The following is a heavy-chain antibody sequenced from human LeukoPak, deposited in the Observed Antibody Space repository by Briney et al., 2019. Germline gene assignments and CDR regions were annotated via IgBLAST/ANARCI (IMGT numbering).Heavy chain of an antibody. CDR2: IYYSGST. V-gene: IGHV4-39*01. D-gene: IGHD3-10*01. CDR3: ARLKRVGSMELY. J-gene: IGHJ4*02. CDR1: GCSISSSSYY. Sequence: PSETLSLTCTVSGCSISSSSYYWGWIRQPPGKGLEWIGSIYYSGSTYYNPSLKSRVTISVDTSKNQFSLKLSSVTAADTAVYYCARLKRVGSMELYWGQGTLVTVSS.